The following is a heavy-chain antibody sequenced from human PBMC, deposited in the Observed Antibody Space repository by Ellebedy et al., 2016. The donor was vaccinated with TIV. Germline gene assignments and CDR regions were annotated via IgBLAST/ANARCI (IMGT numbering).Heavy chain of an antibody. CDR3: ASDYYDSSGYFDY. V-gene: IGHV4-4*07. J-gene: IGHJ4*02. CDR2: IYISGST. D-gene: IGHD3-22*01. CDR1: GGSISSYY. Sequence: GSLRLXCTVSGGSISSYYWSWIRQPAGKGLEWIGRIYISGSTNYNPSLKSRVTMSVDTSKNQFSLKLSSVTAADTAVYYCASDYYDSSGYFDYWGQGTLVTVSS.